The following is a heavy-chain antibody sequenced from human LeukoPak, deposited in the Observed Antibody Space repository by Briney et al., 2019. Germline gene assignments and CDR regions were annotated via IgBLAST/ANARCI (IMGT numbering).Heavy chain of an antibody. CDR3: ARPRFDSSGYALLDY. CDR1: GFTFSSHE. J-gene: IGHJ4*02. Sequence: TGGSLRLSCAASGFTFSSHEFNWVRQAPGKGLEWVSYISSSGRTIFYADSVKGRFTISRDNAKNSLYLQMNSLRAEDTAVYHCARPRFDSSGYALLDYWGQGTLVTVSS. CDR2: ISSSGRTI. D-gene: IGHD3-22*01. V-gene: IGHV3-48*03.